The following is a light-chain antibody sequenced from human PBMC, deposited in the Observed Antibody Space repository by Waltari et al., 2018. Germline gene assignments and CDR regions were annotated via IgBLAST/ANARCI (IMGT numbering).Light chain of an antibody. V-gene: IGLV1-44*01. CDR1: TSNIGTNT. J-gene: IGLJ1*01. CDR3: ASWDENLDVYV. Sequence: QSVLIQPPSTSGTPGQRVTVSCSGSTSNIGTNTVTLYQHLPAAAPKLLIFSTDQRPPGVPDRFSGSQSGTSASLAISGLQSEDEADYYCASWDENLDVYVFGTGTKVTVL. CDR2: STD.